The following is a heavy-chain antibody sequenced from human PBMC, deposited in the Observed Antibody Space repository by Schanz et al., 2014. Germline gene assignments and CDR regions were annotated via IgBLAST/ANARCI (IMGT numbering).Heavy chain of an antibody. CDR3: AKVQTHTLYGGNSCFDY. D-gene: IGHD2-21*02. CDR1: GFTFSSYA. CDR2: ISGSGGST. J-gene: IGHJ4*02. Sequence: QLVESGGGLQQPGESLRVSCGASGFTFSSYAMSWVRQAPGKGLEWVSGISGSGGSTYYADSVKGRFTISRDNAKNSLYLQMNSLRPEDTALYYCAKVQTHTLYGGNSCFDYWGQGTLVTVSS. V-gene: IGHV3-23*04.